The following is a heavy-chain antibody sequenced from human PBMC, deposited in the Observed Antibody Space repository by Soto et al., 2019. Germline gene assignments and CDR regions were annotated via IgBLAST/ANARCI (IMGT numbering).Heavy chain of an antibody. J-gene: IGHJ4*02. V-gene: IGHV3-21*01. D-gene: IGHD2-21*02. Sequence: EVQLVESGGGLVKPGGSLRLSCAASGFTFSSYSMNWVRQAPGKGLEWVSSISSSSSYIYYADSVKGRFTISRDNAKNSLYLQMNSLRAEDTAVYYCARDLGISDVVVTANWGQGTLVTVSS. CDR2: ISSSSSYI. CDR1: GFTFSSYS. CDR3: ARDLGISDVVVTAN.